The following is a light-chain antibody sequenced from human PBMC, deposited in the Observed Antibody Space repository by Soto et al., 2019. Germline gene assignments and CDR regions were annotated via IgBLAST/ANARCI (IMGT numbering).Light chain of an antibody. CDR1: QSISSW. V-gene: IGKV1-5*03. CDR2: KAS. CDR3: QQYNSYWT. Sequence: DIQMTQSPSTLSASLGDRVTITCRASQSISSWLAWYQQKPGKAPKLLIYKASSLESGVPARFSGSGSGTEFTLTIRSLQPDDFATYYCQQYNSYWTFGQGTKVEIK. J-gene: IGKJ1*01.